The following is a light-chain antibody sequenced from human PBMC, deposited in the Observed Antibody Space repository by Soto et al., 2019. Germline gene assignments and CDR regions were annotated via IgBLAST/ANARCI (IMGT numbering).Light chain of an antibody. CDR3: PQRSNLPPLN. V-gene: IGKV3-11*01. CDR1: QSVSSY. CDR2: DAS. Sequence: EIVLTQSPATLSLSPGERATLSCRASQSVSSYLAWYQQKPGQAPRLLIYDASNRATGIPARFSGSGSGTDFTLPIRRLEPEDFAVYYWPQRSNLPPLNFGGGTKVEIK. J-gene: IGKJ4*01.